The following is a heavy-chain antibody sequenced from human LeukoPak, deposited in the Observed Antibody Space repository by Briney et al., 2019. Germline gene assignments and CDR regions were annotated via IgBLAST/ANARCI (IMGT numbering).Heavy chain of an antibody. J-gene: IGHJ6*04. CDR1: GFTFSSYE. V-gene: IGHV3-48*03. D-gene: IGHD3-9*01. Sequence: PGGSLRLSCAASGFTFSSYEMNWVRQAPGKGLEWVSYISSSGSTIYYADSVKGRFTISRDNAENSLYLQMSSLRAEDTAVYYCARDLFFVGERYFDWSGNYYGMDVWGKGTTVTVSS. CDR3: ARDLFFVGERYFDWSGNYYGMDV. CDR2: ISSSGSTI.